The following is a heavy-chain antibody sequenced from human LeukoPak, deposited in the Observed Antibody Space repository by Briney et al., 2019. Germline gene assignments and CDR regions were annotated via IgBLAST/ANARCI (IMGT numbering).Heavy chain of an antibody. D-gene: IGHD1-26*01. CDR2: IYYSGST. Sequence: SETLSLTCTVSGGSISSGGYYWSWIRQHPGKGLEWIGYIYYSGSTYYNPSLKSRVTISVDTSKNQFSLKLSSVTAADMAVYYCARASFRGAFDIWGQGTMVTVSS. CDR3: ARASFRGAFDI. V-gene: IGHV4-31*03. J-gene: IGHJ3*02. CDR1: GGSISSGGYY.